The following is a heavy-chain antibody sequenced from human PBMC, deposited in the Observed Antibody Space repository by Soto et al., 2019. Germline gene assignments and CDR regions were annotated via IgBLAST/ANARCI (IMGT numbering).Heavy chain of an antibody. CDR3: ARASSSSSAADY. CDR2: IYDSESA. J-gene: IGHJ4*02. CDR1: GESINSGGYY. V-gene: IGHV4-31*03. D-gene: IGHD6-6*01. Sequence: QVQLQESGPGLVKPSQTLSLTCSVSGESINSGGYYWSWIHHHPGKGLEWIGYIYDSESAYYNPSLKSRVTISMDTSKNHFAMRLSSVTAADTAVYYCARASSSSSAADYWGQGTQVTVSS.